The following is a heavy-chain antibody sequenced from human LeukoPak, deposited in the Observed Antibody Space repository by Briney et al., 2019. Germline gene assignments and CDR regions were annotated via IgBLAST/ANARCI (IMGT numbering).Heavy chain of an antibody. CDR2: INHSGST. V-gene: IGHV4-34*01. CDR3: ARAEMQLWFFPYYYMDV. D-gene: IGHD5-18*01. CDR1: GGSFSGYY. J-gene: IGHJ6*03. Sequence: SETLSLTCAVYGGSFSGYYWSWIRQPPGKGLEWIGEINHSGSTNYNPSLKSRVTIPVDTSKNQFSLKLSSVTAADTAVYYCARAEMQLWFFPYYYMDVWGKGTTVTVSS.